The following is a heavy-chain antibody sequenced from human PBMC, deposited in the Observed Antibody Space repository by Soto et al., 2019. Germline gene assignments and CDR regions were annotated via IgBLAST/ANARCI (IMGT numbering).Heavy chain of an antibody. CDR2: IYHSGST. D-gene: IGHD6-6*01. J-gene: IGHJ6*02. Sequence: PSETLSLTCAVSGGSISSSNWWSWVRQPPGKGLEWIGEIYHSGSTNYNPSLKSRVTISVDKSKNQFPLKLSSVTAADTAVYYCARNVRIAARPGRGNYGMDVWGQGTTVTVSS. CDR3: ARNVRIAARPGRGNYGMDV. CDR1: GGSISSSNW. V-gene: IGHV4-4*02.